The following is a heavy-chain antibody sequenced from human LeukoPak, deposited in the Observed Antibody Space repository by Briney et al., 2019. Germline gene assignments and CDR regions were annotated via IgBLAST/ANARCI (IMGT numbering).Heavy chain of an antibody. Sequence: SETLSLTCAVYGGSFSGYYWSWIRQPPGKGLEWIGEINHSGSTNYNPSLKSRVTISVDTSKNQFSLKLSSVTAADTAVYYCARGFNYDFWSGYDSGYYYMDVWGKGTTVTVSS. CDR2: INHSGST. CDR3: ARGFNYDFWSGYDSGYYYMDV. D-gene: IGHD3-3*01. V-gene: IGHV4-34*01. CDR1: GGSFSGYY. J-gene: IGHJ6*03.